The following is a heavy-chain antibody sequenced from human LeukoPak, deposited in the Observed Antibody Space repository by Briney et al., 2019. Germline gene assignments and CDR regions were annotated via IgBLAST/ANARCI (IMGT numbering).Heavy chain of an antibody. V-gene: IGHV4-4*07. CDR1: GGSLSSYY. Sequence: SETLSLTCTVPGGSLSSYYWGWIRQPAGKGLGWIGRIYTSGSTNYNPSLKSRVTMSVDTSKNQFSLKLSSVTAADTAVYYCARTRIQLWLHAFDIWGQGTMVTVSS. CDR2: IYTSGST. CDR3: ARTRIQLWLHAFDI. J-gene: IGHJ3*02. D-gene: IGHD5-18*01.